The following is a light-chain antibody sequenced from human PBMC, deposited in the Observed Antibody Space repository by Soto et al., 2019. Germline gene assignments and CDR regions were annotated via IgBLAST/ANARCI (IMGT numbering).Light chain of an antibody. V-gene: IGKV3-20*01. CDR3: QQYGSSPRT. J-gene: IGKJ3*01. Sequence: EIVLTQSPGTLSWSPGERATLSGRASQSVSSSYLAWYQQKPGQAPRLLIYGASSRATGIPDRFSGSGSGTDFTLTISRLEPEDFAVYYCQQYGSSPRTFGPGTKVDIK. CDR2: GAS. CDR1: QSVSSSY.